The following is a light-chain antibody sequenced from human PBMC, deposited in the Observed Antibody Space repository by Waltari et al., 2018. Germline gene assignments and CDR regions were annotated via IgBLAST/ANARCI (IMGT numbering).Light chain of an antibody. V-gene: IGKV3-15*01. CDR3: QQYNHWPRT. CDR1: QSISTY. CDR2: DAS. Sequence: ETVLTQSPATLSVSPGYRATLSCRASQSISTYLAWYQHRSGQAPRLLIHDASTRATGIPARFSGSGSGTDFTLTISGLQSEDFAVYYCQQYNHWPRTFGQGTKVDIK. J-gene: IGKJ1*01.